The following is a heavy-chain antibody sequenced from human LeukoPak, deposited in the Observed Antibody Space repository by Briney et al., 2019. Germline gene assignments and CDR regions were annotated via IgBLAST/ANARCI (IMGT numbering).Heavy chain of an antibody. V-gene: IGHV4-61*02. CDR2: IYPSGST. D-gene: IGHD6-13*01. Sequence: SQTLSLTCTVSGASLSSGSYYWSWIRQPAGKGLEWIGRIYPSGSTDYSPSLKSRVTISIDTSKNQFSLQLNSVTPEDTAVYYCARDAGYSSSWYWIGLPYYYYYMDVWGKGTTVTISS. J-gene: IGHJ6*03. CDR1: GASLSSGSYY. CDR3: ARDAGYSSSWYWIGLPYYYYYMDV.